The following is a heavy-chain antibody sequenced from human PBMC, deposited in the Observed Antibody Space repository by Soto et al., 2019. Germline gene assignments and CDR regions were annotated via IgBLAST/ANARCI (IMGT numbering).Heavy chain of an antibody. CDR3: ARVWSSGWYRPDAFDI. D-gene: IGHD6-19*01. Sequence: QVQLVQSGAEVKKPGASVKVSCKASGYTFTSYAMHWVRQAPGQRLEWMGWINADNGNTKYSQKFQGRVTITRDTSASTAYMELSSLRSEDTAVYYCARVWSSGWYRPDAFDIWGQGTMVTVSS. J-gene: IGHJ3*02. V-gene: IGHV1-3*01. CDR1: GYTFTSYA. CDR2: INADNGNT.